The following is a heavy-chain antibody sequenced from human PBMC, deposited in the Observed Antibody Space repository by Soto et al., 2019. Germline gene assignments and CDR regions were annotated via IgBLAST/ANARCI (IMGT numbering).Heavy chain of an antibody. CDR2: IYSGDTT. CDR3: ARDPRTLYGMDV. CDR1: GFTVSSNY. V-gene: IGHV3-53*01. Sequence: EVQLVESGGGLIQPGESLRLSCAASGFTVSSNYMSWVRQAPGKGLEWVSVIYSGDTTYYADSVKGRFTISRDHSKNTLYLQMNSLRAEDTAVYYCARDPRTLYGMDVWGQGTTVTVSS. J-gene: IGHJ6*02.